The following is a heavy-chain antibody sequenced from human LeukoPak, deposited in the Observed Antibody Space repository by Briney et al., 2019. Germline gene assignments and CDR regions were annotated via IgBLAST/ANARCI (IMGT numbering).Heavy chain of an antibody. CDR3: ATGASGSWDF. CDR2: ISPDGSTK. V-gene: IGHV3-7*03. J-gene: IGHJ4*02. Sequence: GGSLRLSCAVSGCTFSRSWMSWVRQPPGKGLEWVANISPDGSTKYHMDSVKGRFTISRDNAKDSLYLEMSRLRDDDTAMYYCATGASGSWDFGGQGTLVTVSS. CDR1: GCTFSRSW. D-gene: IGHD6-13*01.